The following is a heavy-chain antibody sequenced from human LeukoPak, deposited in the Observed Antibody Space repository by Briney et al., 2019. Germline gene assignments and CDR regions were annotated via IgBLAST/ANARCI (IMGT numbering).Heavy chain of an antibody. CDR3: ARGHGSSWLIYFDY. Sequence: PSETLSLTCAVYGGSFSGYYWSWIRQPPGKGLEWIGEINHSGSTNYNPSLKSRVTISVDTSKNQFSLKLSSVTAADTAVYYCARGHGSSWLIYFDYWGQGTLVTVSS. CDR1: GGSFSGYY. CDR2: INHSGST. D-gene: IGHD6-13*01. J-gene: IGHJ4*02. V-gene: IGHV4-34*01.